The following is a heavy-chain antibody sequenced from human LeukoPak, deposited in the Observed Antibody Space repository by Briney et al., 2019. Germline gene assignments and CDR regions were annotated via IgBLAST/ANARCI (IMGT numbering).Heavy chain of an antibody. D-gene: IGHD6-19*01. CDR3: ARLDSSGYYASVDNDAFDF. CDR1: GYSFTSYW. J-gene: IGHJ3*01. CDR2: IYPGDSDT. V-gene: IGHV5-51*01. Sequence: GESLKISCKGSGYSFTSYWIGWVRQMPGKGLEWMGIIYPGDSDTRYSPSFQGQVTISADKSISTAYLQWSSLKASDTAKYYCARLDSSGYYASVDNDAFDFWGQGTMVTVSS.